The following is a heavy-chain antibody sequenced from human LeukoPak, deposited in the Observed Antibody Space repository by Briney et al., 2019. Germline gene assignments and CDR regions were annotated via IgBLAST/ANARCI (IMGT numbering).Heavy chain of an antibody. V-gene: IGHV3-30*18. D-gene: IGHD3-16*01. CDR2: ISYDGGSK. Sequence: GGSLRLSCAASGFTFSNYVIHWVRQAPGKGLEWVALISYDGGSKYYADSVKGRFTISRDNSRYTLYLQMNSLRAEDTAVYYCAKGPLGREDTFDIWAQGTMVTVSS. CDR3: AKGPLGREDTFDI. CDR1: GFTFSNYV. J-gene: IGHJ3*02.